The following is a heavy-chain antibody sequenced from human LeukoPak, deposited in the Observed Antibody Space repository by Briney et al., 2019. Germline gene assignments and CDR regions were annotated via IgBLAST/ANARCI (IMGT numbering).Heavy chain of an antibody. V-gene: IGHV4-30-4*07. J-gene: IGHJ5*02. CDR3: ARVLAAAGNNWFDP. Sequence: PSQTLSLTCAVSGGSISSGGYSWSWIRQPPGKGMEFIAYIYYTGNTYFNPSLKSRVTISVDTSKNQFSLKLSSVTAADTAVYYCARVLAAAGNNWFDPWGQGTLVTVSS. D-gene: IGHD6-13*01. CDR2: IYYTGNT. CDR1: GGSISSGGYS.